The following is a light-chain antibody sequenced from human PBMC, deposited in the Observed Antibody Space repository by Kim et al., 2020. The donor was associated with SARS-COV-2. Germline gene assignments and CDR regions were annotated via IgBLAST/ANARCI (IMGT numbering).Light chain of an antibody. V-gene: IGLV2-14*03. Sequence: QTALTQPASVSGSPGQSIAISCTGPSSDIGGYNFVSWYQHHPGKAPKLIIYDVTKWPSGISNRFPGSKSGTTASLTISGLQSEDEAYYCCSSYTRWNTFVFGGGTK. CDR3: SSYTRWNTFV. CDR1: SSDIGGYNF. J-gene: IGLJ3*02. CDR2: DVT.